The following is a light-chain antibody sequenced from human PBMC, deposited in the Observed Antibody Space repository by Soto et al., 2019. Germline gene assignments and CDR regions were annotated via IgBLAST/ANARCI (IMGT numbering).Light chain of an antibody. CDR3: QQYGSSPPVI. CDR2: GAS. CDR1: QSVSNNY. J-gene: IGKJ5*01. V-gene: IGKV3-20*01. Sequence: ETVLTQSPGTLSLAPGEGASLSCRASQSVSNNYLAWYQQKPGQAPRLLIYGASNRATGIPDRFSGSGSGTDFTLTISRLEPEDFAVYYCQQYGSSPPVIFGQGTRLEIK.